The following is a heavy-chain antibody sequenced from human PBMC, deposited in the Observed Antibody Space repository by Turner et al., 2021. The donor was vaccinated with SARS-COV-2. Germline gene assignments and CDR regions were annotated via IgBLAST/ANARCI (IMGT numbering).Heavy chain of an antibody. V-gene: IGHV3-23*01. Sequence: EVQLLESGGGLVQPGGSLRLSCDASGFTFRSYVMSWVRQARGKGLEWVSGINEGGERRKYADSVKGRVTISRDNSKNTVYLEMNRLRGEDTAVYYCAKVRLAIAVAREAFDYWGQGTLVTVSS. CDR2: INEGGERR. CDR1: GFTFRSYV. J-gene: IGHJ4*02. CDR3: AKVRLAIAVAREAFDY. D-gene: IGHD6-19*01.